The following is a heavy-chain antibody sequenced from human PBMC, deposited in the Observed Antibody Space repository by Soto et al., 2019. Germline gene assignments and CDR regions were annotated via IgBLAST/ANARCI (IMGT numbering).Heavy chain of an antibody. CDR2: ISYDGSNK. J-gene: IGHJ6*02. V-gene: IGHV3-30*18. D-gene: IGHD4-17*01. CDR1: GFTFSSYG. CDR3: AKGDDPSYGGQAYYGMDV. Sequence: GGSLRLSCAASGFTFSSYGMHWVRQAPGKGLEWVAVISYDGSNKYYADSVKGRFTISRDNSKNTLYLQMNSLRAEDTAVYYCAKGDDPSYGGQAYYGMDVWGQGTTVTVSS.